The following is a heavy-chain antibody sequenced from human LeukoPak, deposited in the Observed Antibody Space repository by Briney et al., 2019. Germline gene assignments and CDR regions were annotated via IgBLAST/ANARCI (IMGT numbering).Heavy chain of an antibody. J-gene: IGHJ4*02. V-gene: IGHV1-18*01. CDR3: ARLPETIYYDSSGPYFDY. CDR1: GYTFTSYG. Sequence: GASVKVSCKASGYTFTSYGISWVRQAPGQGLEWMGWISAYNGNTNYAQKLQGRVTMTTDTSTSTAYMELRSLRSDDTAVYYCARLPETIYYDSSGPYFDYWGQGTLVTVSS. CDR2: ISAYNGNT. D-gene: IGHD3-22*01.